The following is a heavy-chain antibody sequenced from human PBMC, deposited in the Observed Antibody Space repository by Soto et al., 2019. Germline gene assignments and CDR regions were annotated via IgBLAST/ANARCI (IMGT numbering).Heavy chain of an antibody. CDR2: INHSGST. CDR3: ARGLGRRITIFGVVIIQAYYYGMDV. CDR1: GGSFSGYY. J-gene: IGHJ6*02. Sequence: QVQLQQWGAGLLKPSETLSLTCAVYGGSFSGYYWSWIRQPPGKGLEWIGEINHSGSTNYNQSLKSRVTISVDTSKNQFSLKLGSVTAVDTAVYYCARGLGRRITIFGVVIIQAYYYGMDVWGQGTTVTVSS. D-gene: IGHD3-3*01. V-gene: IGHV4-34*01.